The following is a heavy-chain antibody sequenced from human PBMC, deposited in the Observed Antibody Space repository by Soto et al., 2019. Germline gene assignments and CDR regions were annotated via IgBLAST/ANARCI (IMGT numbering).Heavy chain of an antibody. CDR2: INHRGST. CDR3: ARTDIVTTNWFDP. Sequence: QVHLQQWGAGLLKPSETLSLTCAVYGESFIGYYWTWIRQPPGKGLEWIGEINHRGSTNYNPSLKSRVTISIDTSKNQFSLKLTSVTAADTSVYYCARTDIVTTNWFDPGGQGTLVTVSS. V-gene: IGHV4-34*02. D-gene: IGHD5-12*01. CDR1: GESFIGYY. J-gene: IGHJ5*02.